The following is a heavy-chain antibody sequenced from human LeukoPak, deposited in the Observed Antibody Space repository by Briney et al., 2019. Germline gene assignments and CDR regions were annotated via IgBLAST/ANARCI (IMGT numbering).Heavy chain of an antibody. CDR3: ATFRGVYAQFVDY. CDR2: IYHSGST. V-gene: IGHV4-38-2*02. Sequence: PSETLSLTCTVSGYSISSGYYWGWIRQPPGKGLEWIGSIYHSGSTYYNPSLKSRVTISVDTSKNQFSLKLSSVTAADTAVYYCATFRGVYAQFVDYWGQGILVTVSS. D-gene: IGHD2-8*01. J-gene: IGHJ4*02. CDR1: GYSISSGYY.